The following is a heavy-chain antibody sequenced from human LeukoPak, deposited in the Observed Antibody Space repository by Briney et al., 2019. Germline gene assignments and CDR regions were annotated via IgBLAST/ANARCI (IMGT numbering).Heavy chain of an antibody. J-gene: IGHJ1*01. CDR3: AKDPRDSSGWYGYFQH. Sequence: GGSLRLSCAASGSTFSSFGMHWVRQAPGKGLEWVAVIWYDGSNKYYGDSVKGRVTISRDDSKNTLYLQMNSLRAEDTAVYYCAKDPRDSSGWYGYFQHWGQGTLVSVSS. D-gene: IGHD6-19*01. CDR2: IWYDGSNK. V-gene: IGHV3-33*06. CDR1: GSTFSSFG.